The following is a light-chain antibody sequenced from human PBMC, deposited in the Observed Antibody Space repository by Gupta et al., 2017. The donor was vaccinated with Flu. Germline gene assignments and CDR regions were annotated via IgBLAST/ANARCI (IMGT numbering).Light chain of an antibody. Sequence: DIQLSQSPSSLSASVGDRVTITCRASQTISNYLNWYQQKPGKAPNLLIYAASSMQSGVPSRFSGSGSGTDFTLTISSLQPEDFAAYFCQQSDNTPRTFGQGTKVEIK. CDR2: AAS. CDR1: QTISNY. V-gene: IGKV1-39*01. CDR3: QQSDNTPRT. J-gene: IGKJ2*01.